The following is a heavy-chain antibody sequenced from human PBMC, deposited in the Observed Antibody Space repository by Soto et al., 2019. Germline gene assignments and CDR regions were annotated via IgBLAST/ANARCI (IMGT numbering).Heavy chain of an antibody. V-gene: IGHV4-59*01. CDR3: ARKGAAASYAHYYMDV. CDR2: VYHSGNT. CDR1: GGSISPYY. J-gene: IGHJ6*03. D-gene: IGHD6-13*01. Sequence: LSLTCTVSGGSISPYYWSWIRQPPGKGLEWIGYVYHSGNTNYNPSLESRVTISVDTSRNRFSLNLTSATAADTAVYYCARKGAAASYAHYYMDVWGRGTAVTVSS.